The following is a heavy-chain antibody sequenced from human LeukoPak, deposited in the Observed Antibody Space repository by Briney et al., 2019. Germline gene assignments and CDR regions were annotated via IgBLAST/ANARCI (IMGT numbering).Heavy chain of an antibody. V-gene: IGHV3-66*01. CDR2: IYSGGST. J-gene: IGHJ3*01. Sequence: GGSLRLSCAVSGFTVSSNYMTWVRQAPGKGLEWVSVIYSGGSTYYAASAKGSFTISRDNSKNTLYLQMNSLMAEDTAVYYCGRSLLGYSYVLDYWGQGTMVTVSS. CDR3: GRSLLGYSYVLDY. CDR1: GFTVSSNY. D-gene: IGHD5-18*01.